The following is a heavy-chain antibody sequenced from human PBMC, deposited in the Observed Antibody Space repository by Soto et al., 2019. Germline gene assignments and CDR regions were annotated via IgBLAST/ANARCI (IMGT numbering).Heavy chain of an antibody. CDR1: GFIVSSNY. CDR3: AGGNEMMADFALDF. Sequence: GGSRRRSCGASGFIVSSNYMNWVRQAPGKGLEWVSVIYIGGRTFYADSVKGRFTISRDNAKNTLNLQMNSLRGEDTAVYYCAGGNEMMADFALDFWGHGTMVTVSS. J-gene: IGHJ3*01. CDR2: IYIGGRT. V-gene: IGHV3-53*01. D-gene: IGHD6-19*01.